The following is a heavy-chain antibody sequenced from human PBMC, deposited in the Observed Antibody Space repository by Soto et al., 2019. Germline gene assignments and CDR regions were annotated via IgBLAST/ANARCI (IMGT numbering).Heavy chain of an antibody. J-gene: IGHJ4*02. CDR3: ASAGGLGAVAANY. CDR2: IYHSGST. D-gene: IGHD6-19*01. V-gene: IGHV4-30-2*01. CDR1: GGSISSGGYS. Sequence: QLQLQESGSGLVKPSQTLSLTCAVSGGSISSGGYSWSWIQQPPGKGLEWIGYIYHSGSTYYNPSLKSRVTISVDRSKNQFSLKLSSVIAADTAVYYCASAGGLGAVAANYWGQGTLVTVSS.